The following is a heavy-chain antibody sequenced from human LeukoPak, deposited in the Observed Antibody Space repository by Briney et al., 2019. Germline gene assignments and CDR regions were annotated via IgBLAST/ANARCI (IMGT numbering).Heavy chain of an antibody. CDR2: INTDGSST. Sequence: GGSLRLSCAASGFTFSSYWMHWVRQAPGKGLVWVSRINTDGSSTSYADSVKGRFTISRDNAKNSLYLQMNSLRAEDTAVYYCAREVLLRTVPPASWGQGTLVTVSS. CDR1: GFTFSSYW. J-gene: IGHJ5*02. V-gene: IGHV3-74*01. D-gene: IGHD2/OR15-2a*01. CDR3: AREVLLRTVPPAS.